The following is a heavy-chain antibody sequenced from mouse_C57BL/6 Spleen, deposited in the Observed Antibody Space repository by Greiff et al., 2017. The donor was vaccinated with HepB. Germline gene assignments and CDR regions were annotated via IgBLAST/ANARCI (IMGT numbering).Heavy chain of an antibody. CDR1: GFTFSDYG. J-gene: IGHJ4*01. Sequence: VQLKESGGGLVKPGGSLKLSCAASGFTFSDYGMHWVRQAPEKGLEWVAYISSGSSTIYYADTVKGRFTISRDNAKNTLFLQMTSLRSEDTAMYYCANYYYGSSYDAMDYWGQGTSVTVSS. CDR2: ISSGSSTI. V-gene: IGHV5-17*01. CDR3: ANYYYGSSYDAMDY. D-gene: IGHD1-1*01.